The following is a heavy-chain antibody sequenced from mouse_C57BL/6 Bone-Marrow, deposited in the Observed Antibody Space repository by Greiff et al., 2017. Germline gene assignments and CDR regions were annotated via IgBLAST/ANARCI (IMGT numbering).Heavy chain of an antibody. CDR1: GFTFSDYG. CDR2: ISNLAYSI. CDR3: ARNTVVATDWYFDV. Sequence: DVQLVESGGGLVQPGGSLKLSCAASGFTFSDYGMAWVRQAPRKGPEWVAFISNLAYSIYYADTVTGRFTISRENAKNTLYLEMSSLRSEDTAMYYCARNTVVATDWYFDVWGTGTTVTVSS. J-gene: IGHJ1*03. V-gene: IGHV5-15*01. D-gene: IGHD1-1*01.